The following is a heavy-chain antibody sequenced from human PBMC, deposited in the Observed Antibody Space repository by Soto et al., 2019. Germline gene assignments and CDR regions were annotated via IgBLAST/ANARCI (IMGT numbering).Heavy chain of an antibody. CDR2: IYSGGST. V-gene: IGHV3-53*01. Sequence: GGSLRLSCAASGFTVSSNYMSWVRQAPGKGLEWVSVIYSGGSTYYADSVKGRFTISRDNSKNTLYLQVNSLRAEDTAVYYCAREIRTSPSWFDPWGQGTLVTVSS. CDR3: AREIRTSPSWFDP. CDR1: GFTVSSNY. J-gene: IGHJ5*02. D-gene: IGHD5-18*01.